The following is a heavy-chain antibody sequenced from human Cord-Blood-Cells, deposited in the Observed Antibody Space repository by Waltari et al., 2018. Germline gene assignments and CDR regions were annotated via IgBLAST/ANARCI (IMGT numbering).Heavy chain of an antibody. J-gene: IGHJ4*02. CDR1: GGSISSSSYY. V-gene: IGHV4-39*01. CDR3: AGFYYYGSGSYFDY. D-gene: IGHD3-10*01. Sequence: QLQLQESGPGLVKPSETLSLTCTVSGGSISSSSYYWGWIRQPPGKGLEWIGSIYYSGSTHDTPSRTRRVTISVDTPKNQFSLRLSAVTAADTAVYYCAGFYYYGSGSYFDYWGQGTLVTVSS. CDR2: IYYSGST.